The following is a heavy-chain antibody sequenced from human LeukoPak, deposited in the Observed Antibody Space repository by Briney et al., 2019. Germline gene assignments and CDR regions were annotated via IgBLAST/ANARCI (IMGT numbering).Heavy chain of an antibody. D-gene: IGHD3-10*01. V-gene: IGHV3-21*01. CDR2: ISSSSSYI. CDR1: GFTFSSYS. CDR3: ARAPRGSWYFDL. Sequence: GGSRRLSCAASGFTFSSYSMNWVRQAPGKGLEWVSSISSSSSYIYYADSVKGRFTISRDNAKNSLYLQMNSLRAEDTAVYYCARAPRGSWYFDLWGRGTLVTVSS. J-gene: IGHJ2*01.